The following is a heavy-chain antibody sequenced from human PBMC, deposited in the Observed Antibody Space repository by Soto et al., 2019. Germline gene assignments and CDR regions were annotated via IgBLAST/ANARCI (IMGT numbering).Heavy chain of an antibody. CDR3: ARENTGVIEFGIDV. D-gene: IGHD3-22*01. V-gene: IGHV3-30-3*01. CDR1: GFTFSSYA. J-gene: IGHJ6*02. CDR2: ISYDGSNK. Sequence: PGGSLRLSCAASGFTFSSYAMHWVRQAPGKGLEWVAVISYDGSNKYYADSVKGRFTISRDNSKNTLYLQMNSLRAEDTAVYYCARENTGVIEFGIDVWGQRTTVTVSS.